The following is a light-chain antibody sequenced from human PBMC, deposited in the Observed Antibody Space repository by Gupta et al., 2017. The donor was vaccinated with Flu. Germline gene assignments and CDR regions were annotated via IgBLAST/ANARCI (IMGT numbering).Light chain of an antibody. V-gene: IGKV1-5*03. J-gene: IGKJ4*01. Sequence: DIQMTQSPSTLSASVGDRVTITCRASQSISSWLAWYQQKPGKAPKLLIYKASSLESGVPSRFSGSGSGTEFTLTISSLQPDDFATYYCQQYNSDDPDGLTFGGGTKVEIK. CDR3: QQYNSDDPDGLT. CDR1: QSISSW. CDR2: KAS.